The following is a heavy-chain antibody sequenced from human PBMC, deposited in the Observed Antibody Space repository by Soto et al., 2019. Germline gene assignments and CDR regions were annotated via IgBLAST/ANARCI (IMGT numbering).Heavy chain of an antibody. Sequence: SETLSLTCTVSGGSISSSDFYWGWLRQTPGKGLEFIGSMYYSGTTYYNPSLKSRVTISVDTSKNQFTLKLSSVTAADTAVYYCARDWVYYDSSGHRLRKFWFAPWGQGTLVTVSS. J-gene: IGHJ5*02. CDR3: ARDWVYYDSSGHRLRKFWFAP. CDR1: GGSISSSDFY. CDR2: MYYSGTT. V-gene: IGHV4-39*06. D-gene: IGHD3-22*01.